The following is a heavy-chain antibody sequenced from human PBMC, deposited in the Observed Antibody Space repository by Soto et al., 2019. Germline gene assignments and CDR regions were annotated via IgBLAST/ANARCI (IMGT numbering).Heavy chain of an antibody. V-gene: IGHV2-5*02. CDR1: GFSLITSGVG. CDR2: IYWDDDK. Sequence: QITLKEAGPTLVKPTQTLTLTCSFSGFSLITSGVGVGWIRQPPGKALEWLALIYWDDDKGYSTSLKSRLTITKDTSRNQVVLTMTNXXXXDXATXXXXXXXXXXXFDXWGQGTLVTVSS. CDR3: XXXXXXXXFDX. J-gene: IGHJ4*02.